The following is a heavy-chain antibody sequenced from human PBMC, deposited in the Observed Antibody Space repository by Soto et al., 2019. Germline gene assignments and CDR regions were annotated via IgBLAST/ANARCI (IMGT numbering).Heavy chain of an antibody. V-gene: IGHV4-30-2*05. CDR2: IYHSGST. CDR1: GGSISSGGYS. D-gene: IGHD1-26*01. Sequence: SETLSLTCAVSGGSISSGGYSWSWIRQPPGKGLEWIGYIYHSGSTYCNPSLKSRVTISVDMSKNQFSLKLSSVTAADTAVYYCARGPSGDKVDYWGQGTLVTRLL. CDR3: ARGPSGDKVDY. J-gene: IGHJ4*02.